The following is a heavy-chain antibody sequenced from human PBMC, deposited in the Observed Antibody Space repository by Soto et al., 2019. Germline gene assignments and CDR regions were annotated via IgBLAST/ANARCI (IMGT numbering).Heavy chain of an antibody. CDR3: ASGGAILTGSPPGGYYSDMDV. J-gene: IGHJ6*03. Sequence: QVQLVQSGAEVKKPGASVKVSCKASGYTFTSYAMHWVRQAPGQRLEWMGWINAGNGNTKYSQKFQGRVTITRDTSASTAYMELSSLRSEDTDVYYCASGGAILTGSPPGGYYSDMDVWGKGTKVTVSS. CDR2: INAGNGNT. D-gene: IGHD3-9*01. CDR1: GYTFTSYA. V-gene: IGHV1-3*01.